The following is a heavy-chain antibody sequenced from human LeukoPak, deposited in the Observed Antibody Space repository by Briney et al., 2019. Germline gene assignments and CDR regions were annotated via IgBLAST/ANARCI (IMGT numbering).Heavy chain of an antibody. D-gene: IGHD3-10*01. V-gene: IGHV3-23*01. CDR2: ISGSGGST. Sequence: PGGSLRLSCAASGLTFSSYAMSWVRQAPGKGLEWVSTISGSGGSTHYADSVNGRFTISRDSSKNTLHLQMNSLRVEDTAVYYCAKDMVRGVIQSAFDFWGQATLVTVSS. CDR3: AKDMVRGVIQSAFDF. CDR1: GLTFSSYA. J-gene: IGHJ4*02.